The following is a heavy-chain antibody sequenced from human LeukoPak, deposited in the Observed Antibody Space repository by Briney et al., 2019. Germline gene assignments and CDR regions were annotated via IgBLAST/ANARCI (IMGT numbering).Heavy chain of an antibody. CDR2: IYYSGST. Sequence: SETLSLTCTVSGGSISSYYWSWIRQPPGKGLEWIGYIYYSGSTNYNPSPKSRVTISVDTSKNQFSLKLSSVTAADTAVYYCARGDGYNLNFDYWGQGTLVTVSS. CDR3: ARGDGYNLNFDY. V-gene: IGHV4-59*08. D-gene: IGHD5-24*01. CDR1: GGSISSYY. J-gene: IGHJ4*02.